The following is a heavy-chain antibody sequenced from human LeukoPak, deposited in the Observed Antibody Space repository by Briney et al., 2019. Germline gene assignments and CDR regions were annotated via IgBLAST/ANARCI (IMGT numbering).Heavy chain of an antibody. CDR3: ARGYYYDSSIPLPPFDAFDI. V-gene: IGHV3-7*01. Sequence: GGSLRLSCAASGFTFSSYWMSWVRQAPGKGLEWVANIKQDGSEKYYVDSVKGRFTISRDNAKNSLYLQMNSLRAEDTAVYYCARGYYYDSSIPLPPFDAFDIWGQGTMVTVSS. CDR2: IKQDGSEK. J-gene: IGHJ3*02. D-gene: IGHD3-22*01. CDR1: GFTFSSYW.